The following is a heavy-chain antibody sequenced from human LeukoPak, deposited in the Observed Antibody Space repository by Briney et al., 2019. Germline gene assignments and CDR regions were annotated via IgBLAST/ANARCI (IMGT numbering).Heavy chain of an antibody. Sequence: GASVKVSCKASGYTFTSYYMHWVRQAPGQGLEWMGIINPSGGSTSYAQKFQGRVTMTRDTSTSTVYMELSSLRSEDTAVYYCARDPDHGDTQPAFDYWGQGTLVTVSS. V-gene: IGHV1-46*01. D-gene: IGHD1-14*01. CDR3: ARDPDHGDTQPAFDY. CDR2: INPSGGST. J-gene: IGHJ4*02. CDR1: GYTFTSYY.